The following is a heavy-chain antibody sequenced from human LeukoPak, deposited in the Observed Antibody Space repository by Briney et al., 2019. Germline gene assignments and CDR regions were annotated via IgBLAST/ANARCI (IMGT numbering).Heavy chain of an antibody. CDR2: IYTSGRT. J-gene: IGHJ5*02. CDR1: GGSISSYY. CDR3: ARDLAGVGSLPWFDP. D-gene: IGHD6-13*01. V-gene: IGHV4-4*07. Sequence: SETLSLTCTVSGGSISSYYWSWIRQPAGKGLEWIGRIYTSGRTNYNPSLKSRVTMSVDTSKNQFSLKLSSVTAADTAVYYCARDLAGVGSLPWFDPWGQGTLVTVSS.